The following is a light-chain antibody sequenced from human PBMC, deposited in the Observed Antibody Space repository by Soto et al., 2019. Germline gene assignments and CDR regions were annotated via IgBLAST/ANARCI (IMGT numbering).Light chain of an antibody. CDR3: GTWDSGLNVFV. V-gene: IGLV1-51*01. Sequence: QSVLTQPPSVAAAPGQKVTISCSGGSSNVGNNYVSWYQHLPGTGPKLLIYANYERPSGIPDRFSASKSGTSATLGITGLQTGDEADYYCGTWDSGLNVFVFGTGTKLTVL. J-gene: IGLJ1*01. CDR1: SSNVGNNY. CDR2: ANY.